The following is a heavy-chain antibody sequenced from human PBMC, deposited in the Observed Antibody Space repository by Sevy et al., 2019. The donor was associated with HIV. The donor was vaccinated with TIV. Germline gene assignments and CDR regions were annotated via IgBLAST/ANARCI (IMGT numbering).Heavy chain of an antibody. V-gene: IGHV4-31*03. D-gene: IGHD3-22*01. CDR3: ARETYYYDSSGHGLDY. CDR1: GGSISSGGYY. CDR2: IYYSGST. Sequence: SETLSLTCTVSGGSISSGGYYWSWIRQHPGKGLEWIGYIYYSGSTYYNPSLKSRVTISVDTSKNQFSLRLSSVTAADTAVYYCARETYYYDSSGHGLDYWGQGTLVTVSS. J-gene: IGHJ4*02.